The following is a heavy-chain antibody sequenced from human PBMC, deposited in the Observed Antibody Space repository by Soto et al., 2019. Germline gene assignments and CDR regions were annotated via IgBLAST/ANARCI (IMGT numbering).Heavy chain of an antibody. Sequence: EVQLVESGGGLVQPGRSLRLSCAASGFTFDDFAMHWVRQAPGKGLEWVSGISWNSGDINYADSVKGRFTISRDNAKNSPCLQMNSLRAQDTAIYYCARKVLVSTSRPDWWYVDLWGRGTLFTVSS. CDR2: ISWNSGDI. D-gene: IGHD2-2*01. CDR3: ARKVLVSTSRPDWWYVDL. CDR1: GFTFDDFA. J-gene: IGHJ2*01. V-gene: IGHV3-9*01.